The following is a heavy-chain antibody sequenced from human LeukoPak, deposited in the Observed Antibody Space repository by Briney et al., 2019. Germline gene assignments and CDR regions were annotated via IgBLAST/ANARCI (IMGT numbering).Heavy chain of an antibody. V-gene: IGHV4-30-4*07. D-gene: IGHD2-2*01. CDR1: GGSISSGGYS. CDR2: IYYSGST. Sequence: ASETLSLTCAVSGGSISSGGYSWSWIRQPPGKGLEWTGYIYYSGSTYYNPSLKSRVTISVDTSKNQFSLKLSSVTAADTAVYYCARCSSSTRFGGYYYYYMDVWGKGTTVTVSS. J-gene: IGHJ6*03. CDR3: ARCSSSTRFGGYYYYYMDV.